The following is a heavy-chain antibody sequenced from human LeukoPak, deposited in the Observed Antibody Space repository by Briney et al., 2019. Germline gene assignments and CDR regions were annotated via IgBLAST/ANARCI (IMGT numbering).Heavy chain of an antibody. CDR2: IYSDGRT. CDR1: GFIFSSHG. V-gene: IGHV3-53*01. CDR3: ARGLFLSGYLDAFDI. J-gene: IGHJ3*02. D-gene: IGHD3-22*01. Sequence: GGSLRLSCAASGFIFSSHGMNWVRQAPGKGLEWVSLIYSDGRTYYADSVKGRCTISRDNSKNTLYLQMNSLRVEDTAVYYCARGLFLSGYLDAFDIWGQGTVVTVSS.